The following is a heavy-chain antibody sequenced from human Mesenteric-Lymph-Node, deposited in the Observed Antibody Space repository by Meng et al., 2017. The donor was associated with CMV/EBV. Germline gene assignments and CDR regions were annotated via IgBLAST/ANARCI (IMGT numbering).Heavy chain of an antibody. CDR2: INHSGST. V-gene: IGHV4-34*01. CDR1: GGSFSGYY. J-gene: IGHJ4*02. Sequence: SETLSLTCAVYGGSFSGYYWSWIRQPPGKGLEWIGEINHSGSTNYNPSLKSRVTISVDTSKNQFSLKLRSVTAADTAVYYCARGPSQYDYDNSGYSDYFDYWGQGTLVTVSS. D-gene: IGHD3-22*01. CDR3: ARGPSQYDYDNSGYSDYFDY.